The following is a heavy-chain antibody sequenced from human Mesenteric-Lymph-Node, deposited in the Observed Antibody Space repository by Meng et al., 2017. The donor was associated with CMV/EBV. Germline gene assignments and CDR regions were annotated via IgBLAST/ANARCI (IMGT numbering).Heavy chain of an antibody. D-gene: IGHD5-12*01. CDR1: GGSISSYY. Sequence: SETLSLTCTVSGGSISSYYWSWIRQPPGKGLEWIGYIYYSGSTNYNPSLKSRVTISVDTSKNQFSLKLSSVTAADTAVYYCASLQQGYDYWGQGTLVTVSS. V-gene: IGHV4-59*08. J-gene: IGHJ4*02. CDR2: IYYSGST. CDR3: ASLQQGYDY.